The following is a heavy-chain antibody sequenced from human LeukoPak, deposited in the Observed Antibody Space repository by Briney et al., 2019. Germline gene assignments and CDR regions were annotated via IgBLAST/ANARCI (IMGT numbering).Heavy chain of an antibody. J-gene: IGHJ1*01. D-gene: IGHD6-19*01. V-gene: IGHV3-23*01. CDR2: ISGSGGST. Sequence: AGGSLRLSCAASGFTFSSYAMSWVRQAPGKGLEWVSAISGSGGSTYYADSVKGRFTISRDNSKNTQYLQMNSLRAEDTAVYYCAKDPWLTSEYFQHWGQGTLVTVSS. CDR1: GFTFSSYA. CDR3: AKDPWLTSEYFQH.